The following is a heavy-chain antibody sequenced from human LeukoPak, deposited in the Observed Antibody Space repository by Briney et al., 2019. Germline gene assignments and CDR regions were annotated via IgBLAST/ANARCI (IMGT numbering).Heavy chain of an antibody. J-gene: IGHJ4*02. Sequence: SVKVSCKASGYTFTSYGISWVRQAPGQGLEWMGRIIPIFGIANYAQKFQGRVTITADKSTSTAYMELSSLRSEDTAVYYCARYYYDSSGFSQTFFDYWGQGTLVTVSS. D-gene: IGHD3-22*01. CDR3: ARYYYDSSGFSQTFFDY. CDR1: GYTFTSYG. V-gene: IGHV1-69*04. CDR2: IIPIFGIA.